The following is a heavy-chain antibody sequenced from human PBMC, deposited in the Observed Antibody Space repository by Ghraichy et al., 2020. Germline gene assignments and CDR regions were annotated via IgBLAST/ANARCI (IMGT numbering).Heavy chain of an antibody. J-gene: IGHJ5*02. Sequence: ASVKVSCKASGYTFTGYYMHWVRQAPGQGLEWMGWINPNSGGTNYAQKFQGRVTMTRDTSISTAYMELSRLRSDDTAVYYCARDGRYYYDNPGWFDPWGQGTLVTVSS. D-gene: IGHD3-22*01. CDR1: GYTFTGYY. CDR3: ARDGRYYYDNPGWFDP. V-gene: IGHV1-2*02. CDR2: INPNSGGT.